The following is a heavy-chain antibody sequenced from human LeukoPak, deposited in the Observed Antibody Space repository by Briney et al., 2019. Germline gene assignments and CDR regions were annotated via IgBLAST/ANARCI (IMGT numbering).Heavy chain of an antibody. J-gene: IGHJ4*02. CDR3: AREYSSSRYGY. Sequence: PSETLSLTCTVSGGSISSSHYYWGWIRQPPGKGLEWIGSIYYSGSTYYNPSLRSRVTISVDTSKNQFSLRLSSVTAADTAVYYCAREYSSSRYGYWGQGTLVSVSS. CDR1: GGSISSSHYY. CDR2: IYYSGST. D-gene: IGHD2-2*01. V-gene: IGHV4-39*07.